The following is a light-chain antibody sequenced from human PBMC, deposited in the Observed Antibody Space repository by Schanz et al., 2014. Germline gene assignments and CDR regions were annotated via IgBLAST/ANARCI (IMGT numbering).Light chain of an antibody. V-gene: IGLV1-44*01. CDR3: TSYTSTDTWL. J-gene: IGLJ3*02. CDR1: SSNIGSNT. Sequence: QSVLTQPPSASGTPGQRVTISCSGSSSNIGSNTVNWYQQLPGTAPKLLIYSNNQRPSGVPDRFSDSKSDTSASLAISGLQAEDEADYYCTSYTSTDTWLFGGGTKLTVL. CDR2: SNN.